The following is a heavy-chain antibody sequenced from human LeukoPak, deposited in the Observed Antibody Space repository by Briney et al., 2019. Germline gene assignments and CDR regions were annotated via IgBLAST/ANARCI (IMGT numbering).Heavy chain of an antibody. CDR2: ITADGSET. D-gene: IGHD3-10*01. CDR1: GFTFSDYY. CDR3: ARYGSGSYLKDPFDH. J-gene: IGHJ4*02. V-gene: IGHV3-74*01. Sequence: GGSLRLSCAASGFTFSDYYMSWIRQAPGKGLVWVSQITADGSETTYADSVKGRFTIFRDNAKNTLFLQMNSLRDEDTAVYYCARYGSGSYLKDPFDHWGQGTLVTVSS.